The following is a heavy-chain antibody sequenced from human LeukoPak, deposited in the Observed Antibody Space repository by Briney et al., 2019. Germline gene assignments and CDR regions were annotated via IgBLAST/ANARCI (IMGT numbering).Heavy chain of an antibody. CDR2: IGTSGGDI. J-gene: IGHJ4*02. V-gene: IGHV3-23*01. Sequence: GGSLRLSCAASGFTFSNYVMIWVRQAPGKGLEWVSIIGTSGGDIHYADSVKGRFSISRDNSKDTLFLQMSSLRVDDTAVYYCARDPNWGSGYWGQGTLVTVSS. D-gene: IGHD7-27*01. CDR1: GFTFSNYV. CDR3: ARDPNWGSGY.